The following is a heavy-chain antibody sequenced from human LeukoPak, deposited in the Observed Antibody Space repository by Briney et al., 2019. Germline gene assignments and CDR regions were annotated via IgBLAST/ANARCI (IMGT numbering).Heavy chain of an antibody. CDR2: IYYSGST. D-gene: IGHD6-19*01. J-gene: IGHJ4*02. CDR1: TDSRNTYY. Sequence: PSETLSLTCSVSTDSRNTYYWSWIRQPPGKGLEWIGYIYYSGSTNYNPSLKSRVTMSVDTSKNQFSLKLSSVTAADTAVYYCARVAGSGCPDYWGQGTLVTVSS. CDR3: ARVAGSGCPDY. V-gene: IGHV4-59*01.